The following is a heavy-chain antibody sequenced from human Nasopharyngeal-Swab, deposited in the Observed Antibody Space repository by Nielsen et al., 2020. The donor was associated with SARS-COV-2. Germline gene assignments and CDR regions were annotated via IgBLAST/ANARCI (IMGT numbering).Heavy chain of an antibody. J-gene: IGHJ4*02. V-gene: IGHV4-59*01. Sequence: SETLSLTCTVSGGSISSYYWSWIRQPPGKGLEWIGYIYYSGSTNYNPSLKSRVTISVDTSKNQFSLKLSSVTAADTAVYYCARVPVVAATWFDYWGQGTLVTVSS. CDR3: ARVPVVAATWFDY. CDR2: IYYSGST. D-gene: IGHD2-15*01. CDR1: GGSISSYY.